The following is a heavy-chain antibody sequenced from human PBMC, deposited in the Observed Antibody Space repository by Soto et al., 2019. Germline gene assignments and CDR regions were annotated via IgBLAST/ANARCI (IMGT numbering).Heavy chain of an antibody. CDR3: ASGGGCSGGSCYSYYYYYMDV. D-gene: IGHD2-15*01. CDR2: MNPNSGNT. J-gene: IGHJ6*03. Sequence: ASVKVSCKASGYTFTSYDINWVRQATGQGLEWMGWMNPNSGNTGYAQKFQGRVTMTRNTSISTAYMELSSLRSEDTAVYYCASGGGCSGGSCYSYYYYYMDVWGKGTTVTVSS. CDR1: GYTFTSYD. V-gene: IGHV1-8*01.